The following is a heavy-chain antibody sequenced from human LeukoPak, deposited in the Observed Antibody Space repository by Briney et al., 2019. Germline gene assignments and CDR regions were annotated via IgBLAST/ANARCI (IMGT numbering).Heavy chain of an antibody. D-gene: IGHD5-12*01. V-gene: IGHV3-48*03. CDR3: ARGSYTGFDLYFDY. J-gene: IGHJ4*02. Sequence: PGGSLRLSCATSGFSFSTQEMTWVRQAPGKGLEWVSYISSNSRTIYYADSVKGRFTISRDNTRNSVFLQLNSLRVEDTGFYYCARGSYTGFDLYFDYWGQATLVTVS. CDR2: ISSNSRTI. CDR1: GFSFSTQE.